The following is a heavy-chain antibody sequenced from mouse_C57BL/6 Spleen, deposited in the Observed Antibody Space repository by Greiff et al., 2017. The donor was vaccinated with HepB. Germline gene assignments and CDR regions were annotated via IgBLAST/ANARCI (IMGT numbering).Heavy chain of an antibody. CDR1: GFSLTSYA. CDR3: ASMVTTGRAY. J-gene: IGHJ3*01. D-gene: IGHD2-2*01. V-gene: IGHV2-9-1*01. Sequence: VKVEESGPGLVAPSQSLSITCTVSGFSLTSYAISWVRQPPGKGLEWLGVIWTGGGTNYNSALKSRLSISKDNSKSQVFLKMNSLQTDDTARYYCASMVTTGRAYWGQGTLVTVSA. CDR2: IWTGGGT.